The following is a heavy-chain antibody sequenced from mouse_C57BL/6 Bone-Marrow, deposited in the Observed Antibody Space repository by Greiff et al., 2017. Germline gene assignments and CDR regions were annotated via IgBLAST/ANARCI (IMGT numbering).Heavy chain of an antibody. CDR1: GYAFTNYL. J-gene: IGHJ3*01. Sequence: VQLQQSGAELVRPGTSVKVSCKASGYAFTNYLIEWVKQRPGQGLEWIGVINPGSGGTNYNEKFKGKATLTADKSSSTAYMQLSSLTSEDSAVYFCAREGHYYGSSYGFAYWGQGTLVTVSA. CDR2: INPGSGGT. V-gene: IGHV1-54*01. D-gene: IGHD1-1*01. CDR3: AREGHYYGSSYGFAY.